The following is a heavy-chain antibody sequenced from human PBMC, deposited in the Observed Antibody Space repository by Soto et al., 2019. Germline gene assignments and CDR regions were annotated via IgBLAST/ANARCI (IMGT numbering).Heavy chain of an antibody. Sequence: QVQLVESGGGVVQPGRSLRLSCAASGFTFSSYGMHWVRRAPGKGLEWVAVIWYDGSNKYYADSVKGRFTISRDNSKNTLYLQMNSLRAEDTAVYYCARAGYYDFWSGGYYYYGMDVWGQGTTVTVSS. J-gene: IGHJ6*02. CDR2: IWYDGSNK. CDR1: GFTFSSYG. CDR3: ARAGYYDFWSGGYYYYGMDV. V-gene: IGHV3-33*01. D-gene: IGHD3-3*01.